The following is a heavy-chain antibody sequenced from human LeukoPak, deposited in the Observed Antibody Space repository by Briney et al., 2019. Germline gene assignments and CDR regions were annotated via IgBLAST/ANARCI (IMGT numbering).Heavy chain of an antibody. CDR2: IYFNDNT. CDR1: GGSISSSTYY. J-gene: IGHJ3*02. CDR3: ARHIVVVRLDALDI. V-gene: IGHV4-39*01. Sequence: SETQSLTCTLSGGSISSSTYYWAWIRQPPGKGLEWIGSIYFNDNTYYNPSLRRRVTISIDTSNSQFSLRLSSVTAADTALYYCARHIVVVRLDALDIWGQGTMVTVSS. D-gene: IGHD3-22*01.